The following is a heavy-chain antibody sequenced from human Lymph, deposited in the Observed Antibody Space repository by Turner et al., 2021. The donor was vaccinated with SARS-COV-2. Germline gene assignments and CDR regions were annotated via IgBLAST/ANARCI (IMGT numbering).Heavy chain of an antibody. CDR3: ARDRAGSSGWYDSYFDY. Sequence: QVQLVESGGGVVQPGRSLRPPCAASGFPFSSYGMHWVRQAPGKGLEWVAFIWFDGSNKYYADSVKGRFTISRDNSKNTLYLQMNSLRAEDTAVYYCARDRAGSSGWYDSYFDYWGQGTLVTVSS. CDR1: GFPFSSYG. V-gene: IGHV3-33*01. J-gene: IGHJ4*02. D-gene: IGHD6-19*01. CDR2: IWFDGSNK.